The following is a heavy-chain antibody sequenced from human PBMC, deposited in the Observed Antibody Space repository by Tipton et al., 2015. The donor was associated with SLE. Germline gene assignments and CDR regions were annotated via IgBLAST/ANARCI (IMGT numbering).Heavy chain of an antibody. D-gene: IGHD3-16*01. CDR1: GYSISSGNY. Sequence: TLSLTCAVSGYSISSGNYWGWIRQPPGKGLEWIGSMYHSGSTHYNPSLKSRVTISVDTSNNQFSLNLRSVTAADTAVYFCARVDDSWGSYTAYYFDYWGQGVLVTVSA. J-gene: IGHJ4*02. V-gene: IGHV4-38-2*01. CDR3: ARVDDSWGSYTAYYFDY. CDR2: MYHSGST.